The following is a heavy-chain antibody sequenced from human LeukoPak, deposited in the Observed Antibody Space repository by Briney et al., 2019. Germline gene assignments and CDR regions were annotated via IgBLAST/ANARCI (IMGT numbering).Heavy chain of an antibody. Sequence: GGSLRLSCAASGFTFSSYAMSWVRQAPGKGLEWVSAISGSGGSTYYADSVKGRFTISRDNSKNTLYLQMNSLRGEDTAAYYCAKDAVRGSGRINWFDSWGQGTLVTVSS. CDR3: AKDAVRGSGRINWFDS. CDR1: GFTFSSYA. D-gene: IGHD3-10*01. J-gene: IGHJ5*01. CDR2: ISGSGGST. V-gene: IGHV3-23*01.